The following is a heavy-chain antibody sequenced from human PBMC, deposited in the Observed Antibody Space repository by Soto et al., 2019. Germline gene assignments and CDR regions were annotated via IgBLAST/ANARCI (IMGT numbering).Heavy chain of an antibody. CDR3: AKDRLYNWNPFIIGFDP. Sequence: GGSLRLSCVASGSTFSHYAMRWVRQAPGKGLEWVSVITDSGGSASYADSVKDRFTISRDNSKNTLYLQMNSLRGEDTAIYYCAKDRLYNWNPFIIGFDPWGQGTLVNDSS. CDR1: GSTFSHYA. D-gene: IGHD1-20*01. J-gene: IGHJ5*02. V-gene: IGHV3-23*01. CDR2: ITDSGGSA.